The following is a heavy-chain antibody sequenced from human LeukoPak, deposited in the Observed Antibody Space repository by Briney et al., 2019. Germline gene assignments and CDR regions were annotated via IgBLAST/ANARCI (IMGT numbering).Heavy chain of an antibody. CDR3: ARLSGSWYNYYYYMDV. Sequence: SETLSLTCAVSGGSISSSNWWSWVRQPPGKGLEWIGEIYHSGSTYYNPSLKSRVTISVDTSKNQFSLKLSSVTAADTAVYYCARLSGSWYNYYYYMDVWGKGTTVTVSS. CDR2: IYHSGST. V-gene: IGHV4-4*02. CDR1: GGSISSSNW. D-gene: IGHD6-13*01. J-gene: IGHJ6*03.